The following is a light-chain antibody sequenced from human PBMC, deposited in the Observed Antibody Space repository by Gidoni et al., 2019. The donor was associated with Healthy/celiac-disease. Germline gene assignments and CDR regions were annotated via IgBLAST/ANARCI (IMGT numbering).Light chain of an antibody. J-gene: IGKJ4*01. CDR3: QQYGSSPPLT. Sequence: VLTPSPGTLSLSPGERATLSCRASQSVSSSYLAWYQQKPGQAPRLLIYGASSRATGIPDRFSGSGSGTDFTLTISRLEPEDFAVYYCQQYGSSPPLTFGGGTKVEIK. CDR1: QSVSSSY. V-gene: IGKV3-20*01. CDR2: GAS.